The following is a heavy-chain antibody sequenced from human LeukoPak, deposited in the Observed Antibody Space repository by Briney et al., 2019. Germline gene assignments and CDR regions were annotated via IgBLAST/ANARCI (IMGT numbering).Heavy chain of an antibody. V-gene: IGHV4-59*01. CDR3: AHYGGYDLARYFDN. Sequence: SETLSLTCTVSGGSISSYYWSWIRQPPGKGLEWIGYIYYSGSTNYNPSLKSRVTISVDTSKNQFSLKLSSVTAADTAVYYCAHYGGYDLARYFDNWGQGTLVTVSS. J-gene: IGHJ4*02. CDR1: GGSISSYY. CDR2: IYYSGST. D-gene: IGHD5-12*01.